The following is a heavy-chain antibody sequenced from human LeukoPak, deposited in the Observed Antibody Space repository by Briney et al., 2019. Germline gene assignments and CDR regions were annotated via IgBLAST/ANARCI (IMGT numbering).Heavy chain of an antibody. CDR2: IRSSSET. V-gene: IGHV3-48*01. D-gene: IGHD5-12*01. Sequence: GGSLRLSCAASGFTFSSYTMHWIRQAPGKGLEWVSHIRSSSETFYADSVKGRFTISRDNARNSLYLQMNNLRGEDTAIYYCARDAGNSGYGCDLWGQGTLVTVSS. CDR1: GFTFSSYT. J-gene: IGHJ5*02. CDR3: ARDAGNSGYGCDL.